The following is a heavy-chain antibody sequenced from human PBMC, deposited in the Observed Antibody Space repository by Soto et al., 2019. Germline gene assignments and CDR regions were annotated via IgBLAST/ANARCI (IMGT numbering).Heavy chain of an antibody. D-gene: IGHD1-1*01. CDR2: ISAYNGNT. CDR3: ARDRGRFNLYYFDY. Sequence: GASVKVSCKASGYTFTSYGISWVRQAPGQGLEWMGWISAYNGNTNYAQKLQGRVTMTTDTSTSTAYMELRSLRSDDTAVYYCARDRGRFNLYYFDYWGQGTLVTVSS. CDR1: GYTFTSYG. J-gene: IGHJ4*02. V-gene: IGHV1-18*01.